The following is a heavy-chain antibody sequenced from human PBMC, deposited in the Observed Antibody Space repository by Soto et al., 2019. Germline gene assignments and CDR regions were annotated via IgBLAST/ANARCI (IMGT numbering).Heavy chain of an antibody. CDR2: INSDGSST. J-gene: IGHJ6*02. CDR3: ARQDDYYYYGMDV. CDR1: GFTFSSYW. Sequence: CAASGFTFSSYWMHWVRQAPGKGLVWVSRINSDGSSTSYADSVKGRFTISRDNAKNQFSLKLSSVTAADTAVYYCARQDDYYYYGMDVWGQGTTVTVSS. V-gene: IGHV3-74*01.